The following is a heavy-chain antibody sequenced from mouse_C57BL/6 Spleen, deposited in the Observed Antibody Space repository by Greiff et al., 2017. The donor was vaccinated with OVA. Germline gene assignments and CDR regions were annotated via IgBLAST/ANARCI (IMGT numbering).Heavy chain of an antibody. CDR3: ERWGNSYAMDY. V-gene: IGHV1-26*01. J-gene: IGHJ4*01. Sequence: VQLQQSGPELVKPGASVKISCKASGYTFTDYYMNWVKQSHGKSLEWIGDINPNNGGTSYNQKFKGKATLTVDKSSSTAYMELRSLTSEDSAVYYCERWGNSYAMDYWGQGTSVTVSS. CDR2: INPNNGGT. CDR1: GYTFTDYY. D-gene: IGHD2-1*01.